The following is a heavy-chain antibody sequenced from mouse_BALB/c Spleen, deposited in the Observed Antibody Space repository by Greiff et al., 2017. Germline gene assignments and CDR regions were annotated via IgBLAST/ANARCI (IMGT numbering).Heavy chain of an antibody. D-gene: IGHD1-2*01. CDR3: TRGTTATGAY. J-gene: IGHJ3*01. V-gene: IGHV1S22*01. Sequence: LQQPGSELVRPGASVKLSCKASGYTFTSYWMHWVKQRPGQGLEWIGNIYPGSGSTNYDEKFKSKATLTVDTSSSTAYMQLSSLTSEDSAVYYCTRGTTATGAYWGQGTLVTVSA. CDR2: IYPGSGST. CDR1: GYTFTSYW.